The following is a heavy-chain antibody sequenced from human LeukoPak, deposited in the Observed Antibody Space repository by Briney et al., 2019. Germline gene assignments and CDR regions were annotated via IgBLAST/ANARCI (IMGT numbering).Heavy chain of an antibody. Sequence: SETLSLTCTVSGGSISSYYWSWIRQPPGKGLEWIGYIYYSGSTNYNPSLKSRVTISVDTSKNQFSLKLSSVTAADTAVYYCARGPSAAVAGRGSHFDYWGQGTLVTVSS. D-gene: IGHD6-19*01. J-gene: IGHJ4*02. CDR2: IYYSGST. CDR3: ARGPSAAVAGRGSHFDY. V-gene: IGHV4-59*01. CDR1: GGSISSYY.